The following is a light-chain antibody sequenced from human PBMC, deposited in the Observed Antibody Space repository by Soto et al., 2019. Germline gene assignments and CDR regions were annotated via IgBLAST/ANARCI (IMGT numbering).Light chain of an antibody. J-gene: IGKJ3*01. CDR3: QQYLSTPFT. V-gene: IGKV4-1*01. Sequence: DIVMTQSPDSLALSLGERATIHCKSSQTLFYTSSNKNYLAWYQQRPGQPPKLLIYWASDRESGVPNRFSGSGSGTDFTLTISGLQAEDVALYYCQQYLSTPFTFGPGTRQDI. CDR1: QTLFYTSSNKNY. CDR2: WAS.